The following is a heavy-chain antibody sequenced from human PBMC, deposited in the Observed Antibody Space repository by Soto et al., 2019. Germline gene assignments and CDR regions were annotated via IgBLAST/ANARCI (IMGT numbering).Heavy chain of an antibody. V-gene: IGHV3-23*01. CDR3: AKEYSGSYYEPYFDY. D-gene: IGHD1-26*01. Sequence: PGGSLRLSCAASGFTFSSYAMSWVRQAPGKGLEWVSAISGSGGSTYYADSVKGRFTISKDNSKNTLYLQMNSLRAEDTAVYYCAKEYSGSYYEPYFDYWGQGTLVTVSS. CDR1: GFTFSSYA. J-gene: IGHJ4*02. CDR2: ISGSGGST.